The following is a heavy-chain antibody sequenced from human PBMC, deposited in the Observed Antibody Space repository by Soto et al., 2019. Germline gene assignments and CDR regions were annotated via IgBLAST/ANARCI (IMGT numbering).Heavy chain of an antibody. CDR1: GFTFSNAW. V-gene: IGHV3-15*01. J-gene: IGHJ6*02. CDR3: TTSASGYEIYYYYYYGMDV. CDR2: IKSKTDGGTT. Sequence: GGSLRLSCAASGFTFSNAWMSWVRQAPGKGLEWVGRIKSKTDGGTTDYAAPVKGRFTISRDDSKNTLYLQMNSLKTEDTAVYYCTTSASGYEIYYYYYYGMDVWGQGTTVTVSS. D-gene: IGHD5-12*01.